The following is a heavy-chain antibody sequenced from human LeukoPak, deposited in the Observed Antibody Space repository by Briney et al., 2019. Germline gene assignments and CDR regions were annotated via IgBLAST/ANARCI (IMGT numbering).Heavy chain of an antibody. Sequence: ASVKVSCKASGYTFTSYGISWVRKAPGQGLEWMGWISAYNGNTNYAQKLQGRVTMTTDTSTSTAYMELRSLRSDDTAVYYCARDSDPYSGYGKAFDYWGQGTLVTVSS. V-gene: IGHV1-18*01. CDR2: ISAYNGNT. D-gene: IGHD5-12*01. J-gene: IGHJ4*02. CDR3: ARDSDPYSGYGKAFDY. CDR1: GYTFTSYG.